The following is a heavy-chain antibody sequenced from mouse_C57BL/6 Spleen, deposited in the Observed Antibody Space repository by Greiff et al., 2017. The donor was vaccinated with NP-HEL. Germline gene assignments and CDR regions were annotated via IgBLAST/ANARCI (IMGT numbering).Heavy chain of an antibody. CDR2: ISYDGSN. CDR3: ARGRQLYAMDY. V-gene: IGHV3-6*01. J-gene: IGHJ4*01. CDR1: GYSITSGYY. D-gene: IGHD3-2*01. Sequence: EVQRVESGPGLVKPSQSLSLTCSVTGYSITSGYYWNWIRQFPGNTLEWMGYISYDGSNNYNPSLKNRISITRDTSKNQFFLKLNSVTTEDTATYYCARGRQLYAMDYWGQGTSVTVSS.